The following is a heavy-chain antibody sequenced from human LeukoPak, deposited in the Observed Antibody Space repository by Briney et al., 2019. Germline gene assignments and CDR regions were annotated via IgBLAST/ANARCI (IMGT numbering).Heavy chain of an antibody. V-gene: IGHV1-69*04. J-gene: IGHJ3*02. CDR3: ARAVLRFLEWLPADAFDI. CDR1: GYTFTAYY. D-gene: IGHD3-3*01. Sequence: ASVKVSCKASGYTFTAYYLHWVRQAPGQGLEWMGRIIPILGIANYAQKFQGRVTITADKSTSTAYMELSSLRSEDTGVYYCARAVLRFLEWLPADAFDIWGQGTMVTVSS. CDR2: IIPILGIA.